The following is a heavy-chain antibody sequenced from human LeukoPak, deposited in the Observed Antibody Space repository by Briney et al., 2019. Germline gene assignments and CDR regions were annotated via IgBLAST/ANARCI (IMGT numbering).Heavy chain of an antibody. D-gene: IGHD5-12*01. CDR1: GFTFSSYG. Sequence: PGGSLRLSCAASGFTFSSYGMHWVRQAPGKGLEWVAVISYDGSNKYYADSVKGRFTISRDNSKNTLYLQMNSLGAEDTAVYYCAKDGSNYFDYWGQGTLVTVSS. CDR2: ISYDGSNK. CDR3: AKDGSNYFDY. V-gene: IGHV3-30*18. J-gene: IGHJ4*02.